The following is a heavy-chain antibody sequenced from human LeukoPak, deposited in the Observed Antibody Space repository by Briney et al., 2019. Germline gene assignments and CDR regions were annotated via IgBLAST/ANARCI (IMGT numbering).Heavy chain of an antibody. CDR3: AKGRIVGASPFDY. J-gene: IGHJ4*02. D-gene: IGHD1-26*01. V-gene: IGHV3-23*01. CDR2: ISGSGGST. CDR1: GFTFTTYA. Sequence: GGSLRLSCAASGFTFTTYAMSWVRQAPGKGLEWVSVISGSGGSTYYADSVKGRFTISRDNSKNTLYLQMNSLRAEDTAVYYCAKGRIVGASPFDYWGQGTLVTVSS.